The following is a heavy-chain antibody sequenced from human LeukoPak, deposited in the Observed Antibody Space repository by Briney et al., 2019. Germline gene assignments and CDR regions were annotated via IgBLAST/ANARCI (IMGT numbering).Heavy chain of an antibody. J-gene: IGHJ6*03. V-gene: IGHV5-51*01. D-gene: IGHD5-18*01. CDR2: IHPGDSDT. CDR3: PSTTAMVKSWDYYYMDV. Sequence: GESLKISCKGSGYSFTSYWIGWVRQMPGKGLEWMGIIHPGDSDTRYSPSFRGQVTISADKSISTAYLQWSSLSYSDTAMYYCPSTTAMVKSWDYYYMDVWGKGTTVTVPS. CDR1: GYSFTSYW.